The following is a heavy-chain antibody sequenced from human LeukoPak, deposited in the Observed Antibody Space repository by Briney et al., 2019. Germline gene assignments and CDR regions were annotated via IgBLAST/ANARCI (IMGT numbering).Heavy chain of an antibody. Sequence: PGGSLRLSCAASGFTFSSYAMSWVRQAPGKGLEWVSVISGSGDTTYYAHSVKGRFTISRDNSKNTLYLQMNSLRAEDTAVYYCARDAHYYMDVWGKGTTVTVSS. CDR3: ARDAHYYMDV. CDR1: GFTFSSYA. J-gene: IGHJ6*03. CDR2: ISGSGDTT. V-gene: IGHV3-23*01.